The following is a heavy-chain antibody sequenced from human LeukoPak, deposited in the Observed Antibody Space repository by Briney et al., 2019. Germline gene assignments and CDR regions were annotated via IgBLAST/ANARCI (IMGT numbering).Heavy chain of an antibody. CDR3: ARMQHDNDDYGDGFDV. CDR2: IYYSGNT. Sequence: PSETLSLTCTVSGGSMSPYYWIWIRRPPGKGLEWIGYIYYSGNTRYNPSLKSRVTISVDTPQNHYFLNLSSVTAADTALYYCARMQHDNDDYGDGFDVWGQGTMVTVSS. D-gene: IGHD4-17*01. J-gene: IGHJ3*01. CDR1: GGSMSPYY. V-gene: IGHV4-59*08.